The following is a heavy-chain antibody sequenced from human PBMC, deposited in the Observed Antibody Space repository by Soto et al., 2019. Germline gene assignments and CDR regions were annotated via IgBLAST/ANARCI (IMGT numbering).Heavy chain of an antibody. CDR2: ISGSGGST. CDR1: GFTFSSYA. V-gene: IGHV3-23*01. D-gene: IGHD6-19*01. Sequence: GGSLRLSCAASGFTFSSYAMSWVRQAPGKGLEWVSAISGSGGSTYYADSVKGRFTISRDNAKNSLYLQMNSLRAEDTALYYCAKALSSGSTDFDYWGQGTLVTVSS. J-gene: IGHJ4*02. CDR3: AKALSSGSTDFDY.